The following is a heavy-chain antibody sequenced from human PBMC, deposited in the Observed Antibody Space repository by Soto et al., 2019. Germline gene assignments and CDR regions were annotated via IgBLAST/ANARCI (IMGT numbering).Heavy chain of an antibody. D-gene: IGHD3-3*01. J-gene: IGHJ6*02. CDR1: GYTVTSYG. CDR2: ISAYHGTT. Sequence: QVQLVQSGAEVKKPGASVKVYCKASGYTVTSYGISWVRQAPGQGLEWMGWISAYHGTTNYAQKLPGRVTVTTDTSTSTDYMDRRSLRSDDRALYYWARALTELRLLGVGGPASCPSYGMAVCSHGTT. CDR3: ARALTELRLLGVGGPASCPSYGMAV. V-gene: IGHV1-18*01.